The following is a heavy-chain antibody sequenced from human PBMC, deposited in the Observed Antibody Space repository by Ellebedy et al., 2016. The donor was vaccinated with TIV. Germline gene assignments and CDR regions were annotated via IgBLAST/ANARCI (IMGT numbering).Heavy chain of an antibody. D-gene: IGHD6-13*01. CDR2: INSDGSST. Sequence: PGGSLRLSCAASGFTFSSYWMHWVRQAPGKGLVWVSRINSDGSSTSYADSVKGRFTISRDNAKNTLYLQMNSLRAEDTAVYYCARERGSSSWPVDYWGQGTLVTVSS. V-gene: IGHV3-74*01. CDR3: ARERGSSSWPVDY. J-gene: IGHJ4*02. CDR1: GFTFSSYW.